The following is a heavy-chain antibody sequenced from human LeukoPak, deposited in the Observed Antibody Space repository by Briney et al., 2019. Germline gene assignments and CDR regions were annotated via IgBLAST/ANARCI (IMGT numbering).Heavy chain of an antibody. CDR3: ARGSMIVVVKYFDY. Sequence: GAPVKVSCKASGYTFTGYYMHWVRQAPGQGLEWMGWINPNSGGTNYAQKFQGRVTMTRDTSISTAYMELSRLRSDDTAVYYCARGSMIVVVKYFDYWGQGTLVTVSS. D-gene: IGHD3-22*01. CDR1: GYTFTGYY. J-gene: IGHJ4*02. V-gene: IGHV1-2*02. CDR2: INPNSGGT.